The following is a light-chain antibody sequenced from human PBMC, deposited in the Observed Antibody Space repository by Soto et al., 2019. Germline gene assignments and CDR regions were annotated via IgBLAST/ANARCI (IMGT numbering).Light chain of an antibody. CDR1: QSLVFSDGNTY. Sequence: DVVLTQSPLSLPVALGQPASISCRSSQSLVFSDGNTYLNWLHQRPGQSPRRLIYKVSNRDSGAPESFSGSGSGTDLTPKNSGVQADDGVVYYCMEGTRWRSTSGQGTKVQIK. CDR2: KVS. V-gene: IGKV2-30*01. CDR3: MEGTRWRST. J-gene: IGKJ1*01.